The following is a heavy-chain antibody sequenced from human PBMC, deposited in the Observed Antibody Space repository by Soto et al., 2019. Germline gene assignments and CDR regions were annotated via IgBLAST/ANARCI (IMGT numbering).Heavy chain of an antibody. J-gene: IGHJ4*02. CDR1: GGSISSSRYY. V-gene: IGHV4-39*01. CDR2: IYYSGST. CDR3: ASQPPATYYYDSSGSMAPRCYFDD. Sequence: XETLSITCTVSGGSISSSRYYWGWVRQPPGKVLEWIVSIYYSGSTYYNPSLKSRVTISVDTSKNQFSLKLSSVTAADTAVYYCASQPPATYYYDSSGSMAPRCYFDDWGQGTLVTVSS. D-gene: IGHD3-22*01.